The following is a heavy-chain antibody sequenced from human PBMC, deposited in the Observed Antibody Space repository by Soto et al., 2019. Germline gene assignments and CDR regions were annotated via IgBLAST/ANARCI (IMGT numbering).Heavy chain of an antibody. CDR3: AHSRTAAAGRDSWFDP. CDR1: GFSLSTSGVG. D-gene: IGHD6-13*01. CDR2: IYWDDDK. J-gene: IGHJ5*02. V-gene: IGHV2-5*02. Sequence: SGPTLVNPTQTLTLTCTFSGFSLSTSGVGVGWIRQPPGKALEWLALIYWDDDKRYSPSLKSRLTITKDTSKNQVVLTMTNMDPVDTATYYCAHSRTAAAGRDSWFDPWGQGTLVTVSS.